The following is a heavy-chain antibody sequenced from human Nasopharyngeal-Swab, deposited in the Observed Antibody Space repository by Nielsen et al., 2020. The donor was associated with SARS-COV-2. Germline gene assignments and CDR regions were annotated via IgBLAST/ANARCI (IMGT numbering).Heavy chain of an antibody. CDR3: ARGGVGYGDWNV. V-gene: IGHV3-74*01. D-gene: IGHD4-17*01. Sequence: WIRRPPGKGLVWVSRINSDESSTSCADSVRGRFTISRDNAKKTLYLQMNSLRAEDTAVYYCARGGVGYGDWNVWGQGTTVTVSS. J-gene: IGHJ6*02. CDR2: INSDESST.